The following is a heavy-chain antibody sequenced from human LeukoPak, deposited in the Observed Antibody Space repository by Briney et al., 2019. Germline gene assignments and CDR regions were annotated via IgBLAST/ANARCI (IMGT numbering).Heavy chain of an antibody. CDR1: GFTFSSYS. D-gene: IGHD3-22*01. V-gene: IGHV3-21*01. CDR2: ISSSSSYI. J-gene: IGHJ4*02. CDR3: ARGPPMYSYGSTAYHYDYFEY. Sequence: GGSLRLSCAASGFTFSSYSMNWVRQAPGKGLEWVSSISSSSSYICYADSVKGRFSISRDNSKNTLYLQMNSLRPEDTAVYFCARGPPMYSYGSTAYHYDYFEYWGQGTLVTVSS.